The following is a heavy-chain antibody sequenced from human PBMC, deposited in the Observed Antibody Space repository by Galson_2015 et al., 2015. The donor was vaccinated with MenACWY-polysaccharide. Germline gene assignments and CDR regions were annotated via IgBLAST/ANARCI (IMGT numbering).Heavy chain of an antibody. V-gene: IGHV3-74*01. Sequence: SLRLSCAASGFSFSTYWMHWVRHAPGKGLVWVSRINADGSATDYADSVRGRFTISRDDAKNTLYLEMNSLRAEDTAVYYCANAAAKYCRGCNWYFNRFDPWGQGPLVTVSS. CDR3: ANAAAKYCRGCNWYFNRFDP. J-gene: IGHJ5*02. D-gene: IGHD1-7*01. CDR2: INADGSAT. CDR1: GFSFSTYW.